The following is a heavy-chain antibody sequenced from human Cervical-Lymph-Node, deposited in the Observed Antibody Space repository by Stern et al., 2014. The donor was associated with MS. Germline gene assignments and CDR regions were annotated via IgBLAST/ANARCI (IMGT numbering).Heavy chain of an antibody. CDR1: GYSFTANW. Sequence: EVQLVESGAEVKKPGESLKISSKGSGYSFTANWIAWVRQMPGKCLEWMGIIYPGDSDTRYSPSFQGQVTISADKSISTAYLQWSSLKASDTAMYYCARDYGDYAFDYWGQGTLVTVSS. D-gene: IGHD4-17*01. V-gene: IGHV5-51*01. J-gene: IGHJ4*02. CDR2: IYPGDSDT. CDR3: ARDYGDYAFDY.